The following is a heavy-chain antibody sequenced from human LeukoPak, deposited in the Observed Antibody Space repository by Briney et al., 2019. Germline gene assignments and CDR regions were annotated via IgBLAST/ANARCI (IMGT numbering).Heavy chain of an antibody. CDR3: ARENRDGYQIDY. Sequence: GGSLRLSCAASGFTSSSYSMNWVRQAPGKGLEWVSSISSSSSYIYYADSVRGRFTISRDNAKNSLYLQMNSLRAEDTAVYYCARENRDGYQIDYWGQGTLVTVSS. V-gene: IGHV3-21*01. CDR1: GFTSSSYS. CDR2: ISSSSSYI. D-gene: IGHD5-24*01. J-gene: IGHJ4*02.